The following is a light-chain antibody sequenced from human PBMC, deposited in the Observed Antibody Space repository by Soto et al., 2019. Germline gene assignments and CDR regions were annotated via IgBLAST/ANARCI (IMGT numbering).Light chain of an antibody. V-gene: IGKV3-20*01. CDR2: GAS. CDR3: QQYGSAPFT. CDR1: QSASSN. J-gene: IGKJ3*01. Sequence: IVVTQSACALSLSPGERATLSCRASQSASSNLAWYQQKPGQAPRLLIYGASSRATGIPDRISGSGSGTDFTLTISRLEPEDFAVYYCQQYGSAPFTFGPGTKVDIK.